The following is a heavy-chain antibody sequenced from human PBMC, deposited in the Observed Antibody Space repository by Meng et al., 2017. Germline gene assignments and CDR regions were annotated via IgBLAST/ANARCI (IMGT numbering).Heavy chain of an antibody. CDR1: GYTLTGYY. J-gene: IGHJ4*02. V-gene: IGHV1-2*06. Sequence: VEVVRPGGLGKKSGASSKGSCKASGYTLTGYYMHSGRPAPGQGLERMGRINPNSGGTNYAQKFQGRFTMTTDTSISTANMEVRSLRSGDTAGYECHGDYSQGPNWGQGTLVTVSS. D-gene: IGHD4-17*01. CDR2: INPNSGGT. CDR3: HGDYSQGPN.